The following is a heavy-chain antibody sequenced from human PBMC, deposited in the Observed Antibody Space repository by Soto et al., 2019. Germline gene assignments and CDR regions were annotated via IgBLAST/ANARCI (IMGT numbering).Heavy chain of an antibody. CDR1: GFTFSDYY. Sequence: QVQLVESVGGLVKPGGSLRLSCAASGFTFSDYYMSWIRQAPGKGPEWDSYISSSGSTIYYADSVKGRFTISRDNAKNSLYLQMNSLRAEDTAVYYCARDKAGYSSSWYFGGIDYWGQGTLVTVSS. V-gene: IGHV3-11*01. J-gene: IGHJ4*02. CDR2: ISSSGSTI. CDR3: ARDKAGYSSSWYFGGIDY. D-gene: IGHD6-13*01.